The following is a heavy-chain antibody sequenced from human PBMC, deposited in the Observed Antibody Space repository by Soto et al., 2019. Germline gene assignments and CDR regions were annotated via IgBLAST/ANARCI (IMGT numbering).Heavy chain of an antibody. CDR2: MNPNSGNT. Sequence: EASAKVSCKASGYTFTSYDINWVRQATGQGLEWMGWMNPNSGNTGYAQKFQGRVTMTRNTSISTAYMELSSLRSEDTAVYYCARAAAAGNWFDPWGQGTLVTVSS. CDR1: GYTFTSYD. CDR3: ARAAAAGNWFDP. D-gene: IGHD6-13*01. J-gene: IGHJ5*02. V-gene: IGHV1-8*01.